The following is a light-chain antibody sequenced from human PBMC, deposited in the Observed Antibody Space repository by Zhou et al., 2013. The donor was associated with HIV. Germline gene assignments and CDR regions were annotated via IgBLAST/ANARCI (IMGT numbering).Light chain of an antibody. Sequence: EIVLTQSPATLSLSPGERATLSCRASQSVRTYLAWYQQRPGQAPRLLXYDASNRATGIPARFSGSGSGTDFTLTISSLEPEDFAVYYCQQRSNWPSWTFGQGTKVEIK. CDR2: DAS. J-gene: IGKJ1*01. CDR3: QQRSNWPSWT. V-gene: IGKV3-11*01. CDR1: QSVRTY.